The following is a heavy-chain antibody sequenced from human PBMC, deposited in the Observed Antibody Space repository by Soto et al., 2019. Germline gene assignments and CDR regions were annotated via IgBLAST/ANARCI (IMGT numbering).Heavy chain of an antibody. J-gene: IGHJ6*02. CDR2: IIPIFGTA. CDR3: ARAPGDSYGPYYSSYGLDV. V-gene: IGHV1-69*13. D-gene: IGHD5-18*01. CDR1: GGTFSTYA. Sequence: SVKVACKASGGTFSTYAISWVRQAPGQGLEWMGGIIPIFGTANYAQKFQGRVTITADESTSTAYMELNSLRSEDTAVYFCARAPGDSYGPYYSSYGLDVWGQGTTVTVS.